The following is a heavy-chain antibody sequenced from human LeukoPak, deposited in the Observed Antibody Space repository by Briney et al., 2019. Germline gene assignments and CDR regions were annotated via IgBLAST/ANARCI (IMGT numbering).Heavy chain of an antibody. CDR3: ARGRLLDAFDI. CDR2: ISSSSSTI. Sequence: GGSLRLSCAASGFTFSSYSMNWVRQAPGKGLEWVSYISSSSSTIYYADSVKGRFTISRDNAKNSLYLQMNSLRAEDTAVYCCARGRLLDAFDIWGQGTMVTVSS. J-gene: IGHJ3*02. V-gene: IGHV3-48*04. CDR1: GFTFSSYS. D-gene: IGHD2-15*01.